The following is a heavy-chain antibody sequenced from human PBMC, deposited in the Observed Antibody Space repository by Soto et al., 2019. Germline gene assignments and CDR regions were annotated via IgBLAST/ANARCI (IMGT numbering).Heavy chain of an antibody. CDR1: GYTFTSYG. CDR2: INPYNGNT. D-gene: IGHD3-16*01. J-gene: IGHJ4*02. V-gene: IGHV1-18*01. Sequence: QVQLVQSGAEVKKPGASVKVSCKASGYTFTSYGISWVRQAPGQGLEWMGWINPYNGNTNYAQKLQGRVTMTTDTSTNTADMELRSLSSDDTAVYYCARDWFGIDYWGQGTLVTGSS. CDR3: ARDWFGIDY.